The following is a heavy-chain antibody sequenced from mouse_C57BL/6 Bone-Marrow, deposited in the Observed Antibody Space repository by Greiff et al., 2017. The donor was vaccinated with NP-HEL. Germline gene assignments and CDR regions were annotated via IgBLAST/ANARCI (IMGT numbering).Heavy chain of an antibody. CDR1: GFNIKDYY. CDR2: IDPEDGDT. J-gene: IGHJ3*01. Sequence: VQLQQSGAELVRPGASVKLSCTASGFNIKDYYMHWVKQRPEQGLEWIGRIDPEDGDTEYAPKFKGKATMTADTSSNTAYLQLSSLTSEDTAVYYCTTWSNYPWFAYWGQGTLVTVSA. CDR3: TTWSNYPWFAY. D-gene: IGHD2-5*01. V-gene: IGHV14-1*01.